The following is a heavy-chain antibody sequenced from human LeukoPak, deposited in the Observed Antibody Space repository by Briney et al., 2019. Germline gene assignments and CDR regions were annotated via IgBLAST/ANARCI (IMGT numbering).Heavy chain of an antibody. CDR2: INPNSGGT. D-gene: IGHD2-2*03. CDR1: GYTFTGYY. V-gene: IGHV1-2*02. J-gene: IGHJ1*01. CDR3: ARGSDAGYCSSTSCYPRYGLF. Sequence: ASVKVSCKASGYTFTGYYMHWVRQAPGQGLEWMGWINPNSGGTNYAQKFQGRVTMTRDTSISTAYMELSRLRSDDTAVYYCARGSDAGYCSSTSCYPRYGLFWGQGTLVTVSS.